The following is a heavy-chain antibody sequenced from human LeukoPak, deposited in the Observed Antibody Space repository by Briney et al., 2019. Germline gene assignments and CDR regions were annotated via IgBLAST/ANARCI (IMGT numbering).Heavy chain of an antibody. CDR1: GGSISSGDYY. J-gene: IGHJ4*02. D-gene: IGHD3-3*01. CDR3: ARALSSGYYQYYFDY. V-gene: IGHV4-30-4*01. Sequence: SETLSLTCTDSGGSISSGDYYWSWIRQPPGKGLEWIGYIYYSGSTYYNPSLKSRVTISVDTSKNQFSLKLSSVTAADTAVYYCARALSSGYYQYYFDYWGQGTLVTVSS. CDR2: IYYSGST.